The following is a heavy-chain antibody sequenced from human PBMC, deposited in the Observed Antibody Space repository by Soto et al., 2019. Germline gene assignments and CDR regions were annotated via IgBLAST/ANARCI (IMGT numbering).Heavy chain of an antibody. D-gene: IGHD3-10*01. Sequence: QVQLVESGGGVVQPGRSLRLSCAASGFTFSRNGLYWVCQAPGKGREWVARISDDGSEQFYGDTVKGRFTIFRDNSKNHLYLQMNNLRSEGTAVYYCAKDGGADYLRQGTVVTVSA. V-gene: IGHV3-30*18. CDR1: GFTFSRNG. J-gene: IGHJ4*02. CDR3: AKDGGADY. CDR2: ISDDGSEQ.